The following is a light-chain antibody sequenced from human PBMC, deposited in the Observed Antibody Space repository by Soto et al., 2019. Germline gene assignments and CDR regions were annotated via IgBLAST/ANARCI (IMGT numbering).Light chain of an antibody. CDR2: KVS. CDR1: QSLVHSDGIAY. V-gene: IGKV2-30*02. J-gene: IGKJ1*01. Sequence: DVVMAQSPLSLPVTLGQPAAISCRSNQSLVHSDGIAYFSWFQQRPGQSPRRLIYKVSNWDSGVPDRFSGSGSGTDFTLKISRVEAEDVGFYYCMQATYWPWTFGQGTKVDIK. CDR3: MQATYWPWT.